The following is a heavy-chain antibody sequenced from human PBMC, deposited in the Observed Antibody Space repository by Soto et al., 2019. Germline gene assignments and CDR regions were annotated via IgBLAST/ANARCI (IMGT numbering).Heavy chain of an antibody. V-gene: IGHV3-74*01. D-gene: IGHD3-3*01. CDR3: AKREGQAWSRDHFYYYAMEV. CDR1: GFPFSRSF. J-gene: IGHJ6*02. Sequence: EVQLVESGGALVRPGGSLRLSCAASGFPFSRSFMHWVRQAPGKGLVWVARVNTDGSATVYAGSVKGRFTISRDNVRNTVSLEMNDLRAEDTAVYYCAKREGQAWSRDHFYYYAMEVWGRGTTVTVSS. CDR2: VNTDGSAT.